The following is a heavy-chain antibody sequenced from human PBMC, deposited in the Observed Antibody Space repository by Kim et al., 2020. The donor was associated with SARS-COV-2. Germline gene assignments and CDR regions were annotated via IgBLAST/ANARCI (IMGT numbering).Heavy chain of an antibody. CDR2: IYYSGST. J-gene: IGHJ4*02. Sequence: SETLSLNCTVSGGSISSGGYYWSWIRQHPGKGLEWIGYIYYSGSTYYNPSLKSRVTISVDTSKNQFSLKLSSVTAADTAVYYCARAREEPEYYFDYWGQGTLVTVSS. D-gene: IGHD1-26*01. V-gene: IGHV4-31*03. CDR1: GGSISSGGYY. CDR3: ARAREEPEYYFDY.